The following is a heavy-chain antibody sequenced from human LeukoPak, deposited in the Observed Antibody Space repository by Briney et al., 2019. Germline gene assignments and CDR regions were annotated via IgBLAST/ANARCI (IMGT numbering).Heavy chain of an antibody. D-gene: IGHD5-12*01. CDR1: GFTFSNYG. Sequence: AGGSLRLSCAASGFTFSNYGMHWVRQAPGKGLEWVAFIRYDGINKYYADSVKGRFTISRDNSKNTLYLQMNSLRAEDTAVYYCARELPDIVATISYYFDYWGQGTLVTVSS. V-gene: IGHV3-30*02. J-gene: IGHJ4*02. CDR2: IRYDGINK. CDR3: ARELPDIVATISYYFDY.